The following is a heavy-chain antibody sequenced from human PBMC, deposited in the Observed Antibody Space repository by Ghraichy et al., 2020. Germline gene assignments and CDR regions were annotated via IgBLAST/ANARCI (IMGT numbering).Heavy chain of an antibody. V-gene: IGHV3-21*01. CDR3: AKDLTLPSSSSWSDAFDF. J-gene: IGHJ3*01. CDR1: GFTFNNYP. CDR2: ISSGGRYT. Sequence: GESPNISCAASGFTFNNYPLNWVRQAPGKGLEWLASISSGGRYTYYADSVKGRFTISRDNAKTSLFLQMNSLRVEDTAMYYCAKDLTLPSSSSWSDAFDFWGQGKVVTVSS. D-gene: IGHD6-13*01.